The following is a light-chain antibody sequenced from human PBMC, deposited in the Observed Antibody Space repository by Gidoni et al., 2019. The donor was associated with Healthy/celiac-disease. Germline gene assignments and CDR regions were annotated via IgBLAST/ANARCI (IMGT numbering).Light chain of an antibody. Sequence: DIQMTQSPSSLSASVGDRVTITCRASQSISSYLNWYQQKPGKAPKLLIYAASSLQSGVPSRFSGRGSGKDFTLTISSLQPEDFATYYCQQSYSTPLTFGGGTKVEIK. V-gene: IGKV1-39*01. CDR2: AAS. J-gene: IGKJ4*01. CDR3: QQSYSTPLT. CDR1: QSISSY.